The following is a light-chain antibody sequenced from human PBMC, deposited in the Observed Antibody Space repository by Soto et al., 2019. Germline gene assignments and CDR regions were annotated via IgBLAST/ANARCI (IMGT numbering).Light chain of an antibody. CDR1: QSVSSN. V-gene: IGKV3-20*01. Sequence: EIVLTQSPGTLSLSAGERAILSCRASQSVSSNLAWYQQKPGQAPRLLIYGASNRATGIPDRFSGSGSGTDFTLTISRLEPEDFAVYYCQQYGSSGTFGQGTKVDI. CDR3: QQYGSSGT. CDR2: GAS. J-gene: IGKJ1*01.